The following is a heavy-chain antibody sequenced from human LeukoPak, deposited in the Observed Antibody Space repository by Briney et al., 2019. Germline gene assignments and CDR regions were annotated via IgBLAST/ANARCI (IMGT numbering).Heavy chain of an antibody. D-gene: IGHD3-22*01. V-gene: IGHV3-30-3*02. CDR2: VSAAGTNK. J-gene: IGHJ4*02. CDR3: AKKGGNNGYYDYLDY. Sequence: PGGSLRLSCAASGFTFSNYAMHWVRQAPGKGLEWVAVVSAAGTNKYYVDSVKGRFTISRDNSKNTLYLQMNSLTFEDTAVYFCAKKGGNNGYYDYLDYWGQGTLVTVSS. CDR1: GFTFSNYA.